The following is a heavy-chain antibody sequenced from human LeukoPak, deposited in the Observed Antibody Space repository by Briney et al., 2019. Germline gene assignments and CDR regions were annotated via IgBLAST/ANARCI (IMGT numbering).Heavy chain of an antibody. CDR3: ARIRVDGSTSHYYYGMDV. CDR2: IIPILGIA. V-gene: IGHV1-69*04. D-gene: IGHD2-2*01. Sequence: ASVKVSCKASGGTFSSYAISWVRQAPGQGLEWMGRIIPILGIANYAQKFQGRVTTTADKSTSTAYMELSSLRSEDTAVYYCARIRVDGSTSHYYYGMDVWGQGTTVTVSS. J-gene: IGHJ6*02. CDR1: GGTFSSYA.